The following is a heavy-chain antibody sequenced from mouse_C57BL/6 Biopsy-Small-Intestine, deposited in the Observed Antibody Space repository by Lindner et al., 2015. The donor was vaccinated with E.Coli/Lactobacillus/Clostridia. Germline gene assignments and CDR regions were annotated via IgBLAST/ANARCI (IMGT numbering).Heavy chain of an antibody. V-gene: IGHV1-47*01. CDR2: FHPYNGDT. J-gene: IGHJ1*03. CDR1: GYTFTTYP. Sequence: VQLQESGAELVKPGASVKMSCKSSGYTFTTYPIEWMKQNHGKSQEWIGNFHPYNGDTKYNEKFKDKATFTVEKSSSTVYLELSRLTSDDSAVYFCARGVYDGYSGYFDVWGTGTTVTVSS. CDR3: ARGVYDGYSGYFDV. D-gene: IGHD2-3*01.